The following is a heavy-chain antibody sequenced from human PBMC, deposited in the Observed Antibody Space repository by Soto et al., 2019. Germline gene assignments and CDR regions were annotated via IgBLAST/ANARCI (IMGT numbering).Heavy chain of an antibody. CDR2: ISGSGGTP. Sequence: LRLSCAASGFTSSNHAMSWVRQAPGKGLEWVSGISGSGGTPYYADSVKGRFTISRDNSKNTLHLQMNSLRAEDTAVYYCATYIAVAGPLDYWGQGTLVTVSS. V-gene: IGHV3-23*01. D-gene: IGHD6-19*01. CDR1: GFTSSNHA. J-gene: IGHJ4*02. CDR3: ATYIAVAGPLDY.